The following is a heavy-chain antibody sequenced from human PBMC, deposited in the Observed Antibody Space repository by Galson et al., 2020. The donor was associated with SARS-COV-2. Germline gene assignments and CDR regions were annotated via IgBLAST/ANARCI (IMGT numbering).Heavy chain of an antibody. CDR2: ISHDGSST. Sequence: GGSLRLSCAASTFSFSDYAIHWVRQAPGKGLEWIADISHDGSSTSYAQSVRGRFTISRENSKNTVFLQMNGLRPDDTAFYYCARDLTLISVALRGLTSWGQGTLVTVSS. J-gene: IGHJ5*02. D-gene: IGHD6-19*01. CDR3: ARDLTLISVALRGLTS. V-gene: IGHV3-30-3*01. CDR1: TFSFSDYA.